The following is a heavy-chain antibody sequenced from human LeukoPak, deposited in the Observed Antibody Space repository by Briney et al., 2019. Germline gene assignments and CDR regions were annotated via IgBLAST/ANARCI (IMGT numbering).Heavy chain of an antibody. J-gene: IGHJ6*02. CDR3: ARGDYYGSGSYRDYYYYYGMDV. CDR2: IYSGGST. V-gene: IGHV3-53*01. CDR1: GFTVSSNY. D-gene: IGHD3-10*01. Sequence: GGSLRLSCAASGFTVSSNYMSWVRQAPGKGLEWVSVIYSGGSTYYADSVKGRFTISRDNSKNTLYLQMNGLRAEDTAVYYCARGDYYGSGSYRDYYYYYGMDVWGQGTTVTVSS.